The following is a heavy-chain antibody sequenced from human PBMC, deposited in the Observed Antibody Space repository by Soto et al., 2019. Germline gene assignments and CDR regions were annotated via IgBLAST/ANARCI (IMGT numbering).Heavy chain of an antibody. CDR2: IYYSGST. CDR1: GGSISSSSYY. CDR3: ARREAPGAGYGDYKNYFDY. Sequence: SETLSLTCTVSGGSISSSSYYWGWIRQPPGKGLEWIGSIYYSGSTYYNPSLKSRVTISVDTSKNQFSLKLSSVTAADTAVYYCARREAPGAGYGDYKNYFDYWGQGTLVTVSS. D-gene: IGHD4-17*01. J-gene: IGHJ4*02. V-gene: IGHV4-39*01.